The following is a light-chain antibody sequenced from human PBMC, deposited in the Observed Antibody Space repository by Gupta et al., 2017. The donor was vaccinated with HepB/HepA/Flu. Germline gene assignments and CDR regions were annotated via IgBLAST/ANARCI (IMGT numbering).Light chain of an antibody. Sequence: DIQMTQSPSSLSASVGDRVTISCQASQDISNYLNWYQQKPGKAPKLLIYDASNLETGVPSRFSGSGSGTDFTLTISSLQPEDIATYYCQQYDNPMCSFGQGTKLEIK. CDR1: QDISNY. J-gene: IGKJ2*04. CDR3: QQYDNPMCS. CDR2: DAS. V-gene: IGKV1-33*01.